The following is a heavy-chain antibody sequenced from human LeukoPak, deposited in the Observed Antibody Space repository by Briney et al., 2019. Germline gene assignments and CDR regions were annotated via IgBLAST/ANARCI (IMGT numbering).Heavy chain of an antibody. CDR1: GYTFTTYP. CDR2: INTNTGTP. Sequence: ASVKVSCKASGYTFTTYPMNWVRQAPGQGLEWMGWINTNTGTPTYVQGFTGRFVFSLDTSVSTAYLQISSLKAEDTAVYYCARVNDRQQLPLEVGIDYWGQGTLVTVSS. V-gene: IGHV7-4-1*02. CDR3: ARVNDRQQLPLEVGIDY. J-gene: IGHJ4*02. D-gene: IGHD6-13*01.